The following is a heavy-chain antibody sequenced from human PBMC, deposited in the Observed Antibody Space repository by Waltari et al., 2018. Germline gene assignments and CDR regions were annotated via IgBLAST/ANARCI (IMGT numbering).Heavy chain of an antibody. Sequence: QVQLQESGPGLVKPSQTLSLTCTVSVGPVSRGSDYWSWIRQPAGKGLEWVGHIYTSGSTTYNPSLKSRVTISRDTSKNQFYLELRSMTAADTAVYYCARSPTGWGYFDHWGQATLVTVSS. J-gene: IGHJ4*02. D-gene: IGHD6-19*01. V-gene: IGHV4-61*09. CDR1: VGPVSRGSDY. CDR2: IYTSGST. CDR3: ARSPTGWGYFDH.